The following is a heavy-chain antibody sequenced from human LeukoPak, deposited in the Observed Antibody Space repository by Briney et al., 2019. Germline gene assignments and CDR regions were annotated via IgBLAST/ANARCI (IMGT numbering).Heavy chain of an antibody. D-gene: IGHD2-2*01. Sequence: PSQTLSLTCTVSGGSISSGSYYWSWIRQPAGKGLEWIGRIYTSGSTNYNPSLKSRVTISVDTSKNQFSLKLSSVTAADTAVYYCARDRSVPAAMGWFDPWGQGTLVTVSS. J-gene: IGHJ5*02. CDR1: GGSISSGSYY. V-gene: IGHV4-61*02. CDR2: IYTSGST. CDR3: ARDRSVPAAMGWFDP.